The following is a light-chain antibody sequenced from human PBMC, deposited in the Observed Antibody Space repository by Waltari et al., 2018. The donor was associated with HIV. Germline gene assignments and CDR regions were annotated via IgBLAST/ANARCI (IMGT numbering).Light chain of an antibody. CDR1: SSDIGSYHY. CDR2: DAN. CDR3: SSYTSTSTLL. Sequence: QSALTQPASVSGSLGQSITISCIGTSSDIGSYHYVSWYPHHPDKAPTLVIYDANARPSGVPFRFSGSKSGNTASLTISGLQDEDEADYYCSSYTSTSTLLFGGGTKVTVL. J-gene: IGLJ3*02. V-gene: IGLV2-14*01.